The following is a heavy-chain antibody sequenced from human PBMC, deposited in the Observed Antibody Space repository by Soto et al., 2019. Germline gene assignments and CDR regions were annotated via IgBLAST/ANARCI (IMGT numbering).Heavy chain of an antibody. J-gene: IGHJ4*02. CDR1: GFTFSDYF. V-gene: IGHV3-7*01. D-gene: IGHD6-19*01. CDR2: IKQDGNER. Sequence: ELQLVDSGGALVQPGASLRLSCAASGFTFSDYFMTWVRQAPGKGLGWVATIKQDGNERYYVDSVKGRFTISRDNAKNSLYLQMNALRAEDTAVYYCAIGHWLGCWGQGTLVTVSS. CDR3: AIGHWLGC.